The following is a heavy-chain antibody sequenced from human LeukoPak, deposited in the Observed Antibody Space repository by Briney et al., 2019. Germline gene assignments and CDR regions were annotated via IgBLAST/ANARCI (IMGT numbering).Heavy chain of an antibody. J-gene: IGHJ1*01. CDR3: AREGSRIAARRGDFQH. V-gene: IGHV1-69*13. D-gene: IGHD6-6*01. CDR2: IIPIFGTA. CDR1: GGTFSSYA. Sequence: LVKVSCKASGGTFSSYAISWVRQAPGQGLEWMGGIIPIFGTANYAQKFQGRVTITADESTSTAYMELSSLRSEDTAVYYCAREGSRIAARRGDFQHWGQGTLVTVSS.